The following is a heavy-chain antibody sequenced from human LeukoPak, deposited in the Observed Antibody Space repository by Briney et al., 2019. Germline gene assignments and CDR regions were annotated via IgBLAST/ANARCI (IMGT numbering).Heavy chain of an antibody. J-gene: IGHJ4*02. D-gene: IGHD3-22*01. Sequence: GGSLRLSCTASRFTLSNYAMSWVRQAPGKGLEWVSSLSGSGRYTYYADSVQGRFSISRDNSKTTLYLQMNSLRAEDTAVYYCAREGRGYYGDFDYWGQGTLVTVSS. CDR1: RFTLSNYA. CDR3: AREGRGYYGDFDY. V-gene: IGHV3-23*01. CDR2: LSGSGRYT.